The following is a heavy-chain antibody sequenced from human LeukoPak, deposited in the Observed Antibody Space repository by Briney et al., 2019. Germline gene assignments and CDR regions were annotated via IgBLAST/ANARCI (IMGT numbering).Heavy chain of an antibody. CDR2: IYSGGST. Sequence: GGSLRLSCAASGFTVSSNYMSWVRQAPGKGLEWVSVIYSGGSTYYADSVKGRFTISRDNSKNTLYLQVNSLRAEDTAVYYCARGVTMVRGVINYFDYWGQGTLVTVSS. D-gene: IGHD3-10*01. CDR3: ARGVTMVRGVINYFDY. CDR1: GFTVSSNY. V-gene: IGHV3-66*02. J-gene: IGHJ4*02.